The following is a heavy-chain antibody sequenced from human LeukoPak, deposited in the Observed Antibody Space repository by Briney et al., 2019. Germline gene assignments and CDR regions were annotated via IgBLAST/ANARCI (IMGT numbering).Heavy chain of an antibody. CDR1: GGSISSGGYY. V-gene: IGHV4-31*03. CDR3: ARSNYDSSGYYYGY. J-gene: IGHJ4*02. Sequence: TLSLTCTVSGGSISSGGYYWSWIRQHPGKGLEWIGYIYYSGSTYYNPSLKSRVTISVDTSKNQFSLKLSSVTAADTAVYYCARSNYDSSGYYYGYWGQGTLVTVSS. D-gene: IGHD3-22*01. CDR2: IYYSGST.